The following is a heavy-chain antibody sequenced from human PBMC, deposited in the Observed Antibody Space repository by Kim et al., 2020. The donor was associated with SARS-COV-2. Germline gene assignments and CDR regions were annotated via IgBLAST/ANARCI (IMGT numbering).Heavy chain of an antibody. J-gene: IGHJ3*02. CDR3: ARGGSGSYWAGAFDI. D-gene: IGHD3-10*01. V-gene: IGHV1-18*01. Sequence: QKLQGRVTMTTDTSTSTAYMGLRSLRSDDTAVYYCARGGSGSYWAGAFDIWGQGTMVTVSS.